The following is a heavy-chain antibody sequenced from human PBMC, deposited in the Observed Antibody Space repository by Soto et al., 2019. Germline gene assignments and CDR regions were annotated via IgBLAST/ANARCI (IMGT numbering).Heavy chain of an antibody. CDR2: ISNNGAHT. V-gene: IGHV3-64*01. J-gene: IGHJ6*03. D-gene: IGHD6-13*01. CDR3: ARRGYGSRWPNVYMDV. CDR1: GFTFSNYE. Sequence: EAQLVESGGGLVQPGGYLRLSCAASGFTFSNYEMHWVRQAPGKGLESVSGISNNGAHTDYAKSVKGRFTISRDNSENTPYLQMGSLRAEDMALYYCARRGYGSRWPNVYMDVWGKGTTVTVSS.